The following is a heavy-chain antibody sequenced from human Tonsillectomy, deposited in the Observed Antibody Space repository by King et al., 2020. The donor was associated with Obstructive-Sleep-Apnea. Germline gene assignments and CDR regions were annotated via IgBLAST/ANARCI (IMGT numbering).Heavy chain of an antibody. Sequence: VQLVESVGGLVQPGGSLRLSCAASGFTFSTYAMSWVRQAPGKGLEWVSAISGSGGSTYNADSVKGRFTISRDNSKNTLYLQMNSLRAEDTAVYYCAKALRGPMVRGVPSMIDCWGQGTLVTVSS. CDR1: GFTFSTYA. J-gene: IGHJ4*02. CDR2: ISGSGGST. D-gene: IGHD3-10*01. CDR3: AKALRGPMVRGVPSMIDC. V-gene: IGHV3-23*04.